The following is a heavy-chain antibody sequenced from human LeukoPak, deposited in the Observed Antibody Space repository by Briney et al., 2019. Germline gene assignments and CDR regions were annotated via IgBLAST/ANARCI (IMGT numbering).Heavy chain of an antibody. Sequence: GRSLRLSCAASGFTFGSYAMHWVRQAPGKGLEWVAVISYDGSNKYYADSVKGRFTISRDNSKNTLYLQMNSLRAEDTAVYYCARDIAVAGTSLHYWGQGTLVTVSS. CDR2: ISYDGSNK. CDR1: GFTFGSYA. V-gene: IGHV3-30-3*01. CDR3: ARDIAVAGTSLHY. D-gene: IGHD6-19*01. J-gene: IGHJ4*02.